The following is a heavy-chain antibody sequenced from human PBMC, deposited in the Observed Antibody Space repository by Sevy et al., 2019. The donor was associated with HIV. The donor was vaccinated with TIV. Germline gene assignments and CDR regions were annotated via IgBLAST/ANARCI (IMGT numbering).Heavy chain of an antibody. D-gene: IGHD5-12*01. CDR2: IYYSGST. Sequence: SETLSLTCTVSGGSISSYYWSWIRQPPGKGLEWIGYIYYSGSTNYNPSLKSRFTISVDTSKNQFSLKLSSVTAADTAVYYCARDGYNEGIFDYWGQGTLVTVSS. CDR1: GGSISSYY. J-gene: IGHJ4*02. V-gene: IGHV4-59*01. CDR3: ARDGYNEGIFDY.